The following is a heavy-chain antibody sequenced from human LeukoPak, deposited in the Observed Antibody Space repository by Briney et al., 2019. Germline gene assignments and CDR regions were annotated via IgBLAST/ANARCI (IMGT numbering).Heavy chain of an antibody. CDR2: ISSSGSTI. D-gene: IGHD3-10*01. J-gene: IGHJ3*02. CDR3: ARGEHYYGSGSYYTDAFDI. CDR1: GFTFSDYY. Sequence: GGSLRLSCAASGFTFSDYYMSWIRQAPGKGLEWVSYISSSGSTIYYADSVKGRFTISRDNAKNSLYLQMNSLRAEDTAVYYCARGEHYYGSGSYYTDAFDIWGQGTMVTVSS. V-gene: IGHV3-11*01.